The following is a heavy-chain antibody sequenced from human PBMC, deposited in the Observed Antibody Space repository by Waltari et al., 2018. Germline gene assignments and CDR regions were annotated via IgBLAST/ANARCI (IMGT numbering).Heavy chain of an antibody. CDR1: GYTFTSYD. V-gene: IGHV1-8*03. CDR3: ARGFYVTRLRLGELSLGY. J-gene: IGHJ4*02. CDR2: MNPNSGNT. Sequence: QVQLVQSGAEVKKPGASVKVSCKASGYTFTSYDINWVRQATGQGLEWMGWMNPNSGNTGYAQKFQGRVTITRNTSISTAYMELSSLRSEDTAVYYCARGFYVTRLRLGELSLGYWGQGTLVTVSS. D-gene: IGHD3-16*02.